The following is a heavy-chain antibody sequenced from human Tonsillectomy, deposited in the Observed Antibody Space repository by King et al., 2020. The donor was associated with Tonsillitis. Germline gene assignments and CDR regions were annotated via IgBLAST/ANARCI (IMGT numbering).Heavy chain of an antibody. CDR2: ISDDGSNK. J-gene: IGHJ4*02. V-gene: IGHV3-30*18. CDR1: GFNFSTYG. CDR3: TKGVDGYSYGYFDY. Sequence: VQLVESGGGVVQPGRSLRLSCAASGFNFSTYGMHWVRQAPGKGLEWLAVISDDGSNKYYADSVKGRFTISRENSKNTLYLRMSFLKSEDTALYYCTKGVDGYSYGYFDYWGQGVLVSVSS. D-gene: IGHD5-18*01.